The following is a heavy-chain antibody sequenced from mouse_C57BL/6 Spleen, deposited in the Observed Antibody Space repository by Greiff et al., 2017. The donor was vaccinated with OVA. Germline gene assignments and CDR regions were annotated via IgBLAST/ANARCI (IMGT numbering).Heavy chain of an antibody. CDR2: IDPEDGDT. CDR3: TADGSSPWFAY. J-gene: IGHJ3*01. V-gene: IGHV14-1*01. D-gene: IGHD1-1*01. Sequence: VQLQQSGAELVRPGASVKLSCTASGFNIKDYYMHWVKQRPEQGLEWIGRIDPEDGDTEYAPKFQGKATMTADTSSNTAYLQLSSLTSEDTAVYYCTADGSSPWFAYWGQGTLVTVSA. CDR1: GFNIKDYY.